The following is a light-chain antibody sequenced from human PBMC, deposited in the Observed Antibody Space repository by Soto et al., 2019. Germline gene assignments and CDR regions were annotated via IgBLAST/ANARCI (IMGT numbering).Light chain of an antibody. J-gene: IGKJ2*01. Sequence: EIVMTQSPATLSVSPGERATHSCRASQSISTELAWYQQKPGQPPRLLIYSASTRATRVPARFTGSGSGSEFTLTISGLQSEDFAVYYCQQGHNWPLTFGQGTRLEI. CDR2: SAS. V-gene: IGKV3-15*01. CDR1: QSISTE. CDR3: QQGHNWPLT.